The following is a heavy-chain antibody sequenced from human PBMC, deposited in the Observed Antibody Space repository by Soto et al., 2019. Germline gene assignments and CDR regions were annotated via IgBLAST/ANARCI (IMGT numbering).Heavy chain of an antibody. CDR3: ARGRYGAY. V-gene: IGHV1-18*01. CDR2: ISAHNGNT. J-gene: IGHJ4*02. CDR1: GYGFTTYG. Sequence: QVHLVQSGAEVKKPGASVKVSCKGSGYGFTTYGITWVRQAPGQGLEWMAWISAHNGNTNYAQKLQGRVTVTRDTSTSTAYMGLRSLRSDDTAVYYCARGRYGAYWGPGALVTVSS. D-gene: IGHD3-10*01.